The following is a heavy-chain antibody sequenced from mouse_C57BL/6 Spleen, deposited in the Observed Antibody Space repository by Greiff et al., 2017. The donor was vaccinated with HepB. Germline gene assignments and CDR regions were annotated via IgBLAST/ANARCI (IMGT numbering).Heavy chain of an antibody. CDR1: GFTFSDYG. D-gene: IGHD2-2*01. J-gene: IGHJ4*01. V-gene: IGHV5-15*01. CDR2: ISNLAYSI. CDR3: ARLLGGYDGAMDY. Sequence: EVKLMESGGGLVQPGGSLKLSCAASGFTFSDYGMAWVRQAPRKGPEWVAFISNLAYSIYYADTVTGRFTISRENAKNTLYLEMSSLRSEDTAMYYCARLLGGYDGAMDYWGQGTSVTVSS.